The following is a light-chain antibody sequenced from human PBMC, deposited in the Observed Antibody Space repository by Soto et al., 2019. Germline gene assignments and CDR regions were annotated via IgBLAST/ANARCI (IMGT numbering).Light chain of an antibody. V-gene: IGKV3-15*01. J-gene: IGKJ1*01. CDR2: GAS. Sequence: EIGMTQSPATLSVSPWGRATLSCMASQSISDTLAWYQQKPGQAPRLLIYGASTRATGIPARFSGSGSGTEFTLTISSLQSEDFAVYYCQQYNNWPPGTFGQGTKVDIK. CDR3: QQYNNWPPGT. CDR1: QSISDT.